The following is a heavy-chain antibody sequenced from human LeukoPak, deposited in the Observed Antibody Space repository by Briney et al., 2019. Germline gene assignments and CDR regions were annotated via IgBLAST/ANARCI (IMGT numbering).Heavy chain of an antibody. CDR2: AFYSGST. J-gene: IGHJ5*02. V-gene: IGHV4-39*01. D-gene: IGHD3-3*01. CDR1: GGFVTSNDFY. Sequence: SETLSLTXTVSGGFVTSNDFYWGWIRQPPGGGLEWIGAAFYSGSTYYNPSLKSRATISVDTSKNQFSLKLTSVTAADTAVYYCADYDVSSGRPLDPWGQGTLVTVSS. CDR3: ADYDVSSGRPLDP.